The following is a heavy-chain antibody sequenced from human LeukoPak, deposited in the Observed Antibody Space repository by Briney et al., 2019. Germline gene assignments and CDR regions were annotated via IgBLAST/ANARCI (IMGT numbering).Heavy chain of an antibody. V-gene: IGHV3-23*01. CDR2: ISGSGGST. CDR3: ARDECPLWSISCHRGFDP. CDR1: GFTFSSYA. D-gene: IGHD2-2*02. J-gene: IGHJ5*02. Sequence: QPGGSLRLSCAASGFTFSSYAMSWVRQASGKGLEWVSAISGSGGSTYYADSVKGRFTISRDNSKNTLYLQMNSLRAEDTAVYYCARDECPLWSISCHRGFDPWGQGLLVTVSS.